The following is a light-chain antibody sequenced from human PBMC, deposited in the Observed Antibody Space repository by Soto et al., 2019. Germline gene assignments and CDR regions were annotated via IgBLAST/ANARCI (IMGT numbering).Light chain of an antibody. CDR2: AAS. CDR3: QQSYTTPPYT. Sequence: DIEMTQSPSSLSASVGDRVTITCRASQNIKNYLIWYQQKPGKAPKNLIYAASSLQSGVPSRFSGSGSGTDFTLTISSLQPEDFATYYCQQSYTTPPYTFGQGTRLEI. J-gene: IGKJ2*01. CDR1: QNIKNY. V-gene: IGKV1-39*01.